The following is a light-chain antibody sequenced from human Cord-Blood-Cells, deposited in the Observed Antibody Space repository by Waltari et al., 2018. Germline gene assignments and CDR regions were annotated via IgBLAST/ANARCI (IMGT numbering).Light chain of an antibody. J-gene: IGLJ2*01. CDR2: DVS. V-gene: IGLV2-11*01. CDR3: CSYAGSYTFDVV. CDR1: NSDVGGYNS. Sequence: QSALTQPRSVSGSPGQSVTISCTGTNSDVGGYNSVSWYQQHPGKAPKLMIYDVSTRPSGVPDRFSGSKSGNTASLTISGLQAEDEADYYCCSYAGSYTFDVVFGGGTKLTVL.